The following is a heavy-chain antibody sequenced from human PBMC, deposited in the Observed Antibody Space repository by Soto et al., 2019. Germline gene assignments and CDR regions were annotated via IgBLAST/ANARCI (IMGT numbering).Heavy chain of an antibody. D-gene: IGHD6-13*01. CDR1: GGSISSYY. Sequence: QVQLQESGPGLVKPSETLSLTCTVSGGSISSYYWSWIRQPPGKGLEWIGYIYYSGSTNYNPSLMSRVTISVDTSKNQSSLKLSSVTAADTAVYYCASSNIAAAGFYYYGMDVWGRGTTVTVSS. CDR2: IYYSGST. J-gene: IGHJ6*02. V-gene: IGHV4-59*01. CDR3: ASSNIAAAGFYYYGMDV.